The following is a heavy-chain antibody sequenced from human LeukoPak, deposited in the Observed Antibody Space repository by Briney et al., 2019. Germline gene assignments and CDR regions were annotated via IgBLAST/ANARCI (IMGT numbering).Heavy chain of an antibody. CDR2: IYWDDDK. V-gene: IGHV2-5*02. J-gene: IGHJ4*02. Sequence: ESGPTLVKPTQTLTLTCTFSGFSLSTSGVGVGWIRQPPGKALEWLALIYWDDDKRYSPSLKSRLTITKDTSKNQVVLTMTNMDPVDTATYYCARTKATNYYDSSGYRDYWGQGTLVIVSS. D-gene: IGHD3-22*01. CDR1: GFSLSTSGVG. CDR3: ARTKATNYYDSSGYRDY.